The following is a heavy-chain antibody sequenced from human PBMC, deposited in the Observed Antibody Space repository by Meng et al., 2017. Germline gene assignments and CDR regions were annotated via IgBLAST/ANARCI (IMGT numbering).Heavy chain of an antibody. D-gene: IGHD3-10*01. CDR3: APFGGSGSYYNAYLDY. CDR1: GFTFSDYY. V-gene: IGHV3-11*04. J-gene: IGHJ4*02. Sequence: GGSLRLSCAASGFTFSDYYMSWIRQAPGKGLEWVSYISSSGSTIYYADSVKGRFTISRDNAKNSLYLQMNSLRAEDTAVYYCAPFGGSGSYYNAYLDYWGQRTLVTVSS. CDR2: ISSSGSTI.